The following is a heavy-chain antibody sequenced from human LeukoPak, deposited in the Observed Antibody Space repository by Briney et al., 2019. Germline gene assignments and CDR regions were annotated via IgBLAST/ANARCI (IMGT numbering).Heavy chain of an antibody. D-gene: IGHD2-21*02. J-gene: IGHJ6*03. CDR3: AKGALGGDPNYSYMDV. CDR1: GFSIGDDV. Sequence: SLRLSCAASGFSIGDDVMCWVLQAPGQGLEWVSGSSWNSDSIGYADSVKGRFTISRDNAKNSLYLQMNSLRAEDMALYYCAKGALGGDPNYSYMDVWGKGTTVTVSS. V-gene: IGHV3-9*03. CDR2: SSWNSDSI.